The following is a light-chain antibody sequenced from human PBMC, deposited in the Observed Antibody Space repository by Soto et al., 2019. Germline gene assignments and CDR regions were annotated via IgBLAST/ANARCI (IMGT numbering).Light chain of an antibody. V-gene: IGLV1-47*02. CDR3: AAWDDSLSGRWV. Sequence: QSVLTQPPSASGTPGQRVTISCSGSSSNIGSNYVYWYQQLPGTAPKLLIYSNNQRPSGVPDRFSGSKSGTSASLAISGLRSVDEADYYCAAWDDSLSGRWVFGGGTKVTVL. CDR1: SSNIGSNY. J-gene: IGLJ3*02. CDR2: SNN.